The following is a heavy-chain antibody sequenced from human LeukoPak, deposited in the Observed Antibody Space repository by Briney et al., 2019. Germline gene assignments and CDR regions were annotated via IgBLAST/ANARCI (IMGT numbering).Heavy chain of an antibody. V-gene: IGHV1-18*01. J-gene: IGHJ6*02. CDR2: ISAYNGNT. Sequence: ASVKVSCKASGYTFTSYGISWVRQAPGQGLEWMGWISAYNGNTNYAQKLQGRVTMTTDTSTSTAYMELRSLRSDDTAVYYCARGYSGYVAYYYYGMVVWGQGTTVTVSS. D-gene: IGHD5-12*01. CDR1: GYTFTSYG. CDR3: ARGYSGYVAYYYYGMVV.